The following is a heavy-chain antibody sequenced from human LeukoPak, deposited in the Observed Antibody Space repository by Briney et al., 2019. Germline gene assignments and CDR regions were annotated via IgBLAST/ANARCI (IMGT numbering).Heavy chain of an antibody. J-gene: IGHJ6*03. CDR3: ARVGATLYYYYYMDV. CDR1: GFTFSTHD. V-gene: IGHV3-23*01. D-gene: IGHD1-26*01. Sequence: GGSLRLSCAASGFTFSTHDLTWVRQAPGKGLEWVSAISGDGGKTYYADSVKGRFTISRDNAKNSLYLQMNSLRAEDTAVYYCARVGATLYYYYYMDVWGKGTTVTVSS. CDR2: ISGDGGKT.